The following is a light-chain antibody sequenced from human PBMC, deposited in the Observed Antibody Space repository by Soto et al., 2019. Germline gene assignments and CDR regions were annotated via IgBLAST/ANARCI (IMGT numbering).Light chain of an antibody. CDR1: QYISSW. CDR3: QQYNSQRT. J-gene: IGKJ1*01. V-gene: IGKV1-5*03. CDR2: KAS. Sequence: DIQMTQSPSTLSASVGDRVTITCRAGQYISSWLAWYQQKPGKAPKLLIYKASSLESGVPSRFSGSGSGTEFTLTISSLQPDDVATYYCQQYNSQRTFGQGTKVEIK.